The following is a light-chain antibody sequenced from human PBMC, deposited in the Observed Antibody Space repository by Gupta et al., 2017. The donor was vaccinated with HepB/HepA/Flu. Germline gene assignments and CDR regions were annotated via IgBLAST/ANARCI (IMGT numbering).Light chain of an antibody. Sequence: QSVLTQPPSVSATPGQKVTISCSGNSSEIENNYVSWYQQIPGTAPKLLIYENNKRMSRIPDRYSASKSATSATLGITGLQTGDEADYYCGIWDTSLNNFVFGAGTKVSVL. CDR1: SSEIENNY. V-gene: IGLV1-51*02. CDR2: ENN. J-gene: IGLJ1*01. CDR3: GIWDTSLNNFV.